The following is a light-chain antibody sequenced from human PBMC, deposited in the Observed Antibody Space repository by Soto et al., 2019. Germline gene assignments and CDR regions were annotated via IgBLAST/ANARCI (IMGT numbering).Light chain of an antibody. J-gene: IGLJ1*01. CDR1: SSNIGAGYD. CDR2: ANT. V-gene: IGLV1-40*01. Sequence: QSVLTQPPSVSGAPGQRVTISCTGSSSNIGAGYDVHWYQQFPGTAPKLLIYANTNRPSGVPDRFSGSKSGTSASLAITGLQAEDEADYYCQSYDISLRAYVFGTGTQLTVL. CDR3: QSYDISLRAYV.